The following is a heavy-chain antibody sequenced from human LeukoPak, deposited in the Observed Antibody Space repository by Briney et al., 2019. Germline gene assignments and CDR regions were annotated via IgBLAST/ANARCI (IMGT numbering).Heavy chain of an antibody. Sequence: SETLSLTCTVSGGSISGSSYFWGWIRQPPGKGLEWIGSIYYSGSTYYNPSLKSRVTISVDTSKNQFSLKLSSVTAADTAVYYCARAGSYFYYGMDVWGQGTTVTVSS. J-gene: IGHJ6*02. CDR2: IYYSGST. V-gene: IGHV4-39*01. CDR1: GGSISGSSYF. CDR3: ARAGSYFYYGMDV.